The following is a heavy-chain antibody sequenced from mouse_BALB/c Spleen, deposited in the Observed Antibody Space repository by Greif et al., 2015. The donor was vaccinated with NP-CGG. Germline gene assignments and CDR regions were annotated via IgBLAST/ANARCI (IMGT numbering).Heavy chain of an antibody. J-gene: IGHJ3*01. CDR1: GYTFTDYE. V-gene: IGHV1-15*01. CDR2: IDPETGGT. Sequence: VQLVESGAELVRPGASVTLSCKASGYTFTDYEMHWVKQTPVHGLEWIGAIDPETGGTAYNQKFKGKATLTADKSSSTACMELRSLTSEYSAVYYCTKRHYGNYFAYWGQGTLVTVSA. CDR3: TKRHYGNYFAY. D-gene: IGHD2-1*01.